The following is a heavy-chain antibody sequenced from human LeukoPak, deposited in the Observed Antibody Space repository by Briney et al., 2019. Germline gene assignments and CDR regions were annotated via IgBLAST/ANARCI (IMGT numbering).Heavy chain of an antibody. D-gene: IGHD5-18*01. J-gene: IGHJ4*02. CDR2: IYHSEST. Sequence: SQTLSLTCAVSGVSIRSGGYSWSWIRQPPGKGLEWIGYIYHSESTYYNPSLKSRVIISVDKSKNQFSLKLSSVTAADTAVYYCAREDTAMAYWGQGTLVTVSS. CDR1: GVSIRSGGYS. CDR3: AREDTAMAY. V-gene: IGHV4-30-2*01.